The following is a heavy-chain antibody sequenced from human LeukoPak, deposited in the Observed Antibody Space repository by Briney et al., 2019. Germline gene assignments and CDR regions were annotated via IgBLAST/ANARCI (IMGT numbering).Heavy chain of an antibody. Sequence: SVKVSCKASGGIFNSYTIIWVRQAPGQGLEWMGRIIPILGIANYAQKFQGRVTITAEKSTSTAYMELSSLRCEDTAVYYCARDPDTMVRGYRDWFDPWGQGTLVTVSS. D-gene: IGHD3-10*01. V-gene: IGHV1-69*04. CDR2: IIPILGIA. J-gene: IGHJ5*02. CDR3: ARDPDTMVRGYRDWFDP. CDR1: GGIFNSYT.